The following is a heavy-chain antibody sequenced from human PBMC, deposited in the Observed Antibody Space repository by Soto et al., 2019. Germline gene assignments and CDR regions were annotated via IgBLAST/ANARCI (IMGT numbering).Heavy chain of an antibody. CDR2: ISGGGGST. J-gene: IGHJ6*02. CDR1: GFTFGNYG. D-gene: IGHD2-2*01. Sequence: GGSLRLSCAASGFTFGNYGMNWVRQAPGKGLEWVSGISGGGGSTYYADSVKGRFTVSRENAKNSLYLQMNSLRAGDTAVYYCARGPGCSSTSCAYYYYGMDVWGQGTTVTVSS. V-gene: IGHV3-23*01. CDR3: ARGPGCSSTSCAYYYYGMDV.